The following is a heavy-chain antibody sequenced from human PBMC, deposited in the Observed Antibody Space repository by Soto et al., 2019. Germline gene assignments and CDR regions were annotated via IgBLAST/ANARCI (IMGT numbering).Heavy chain of an antibody. D-gene: IGHD6-19*01. CDR2: IYYSGST. CDR3: ARSREPIAVGWFDP. J-gene: IGHJ5*02. CDR1: GGSISSYY. V-gene: IGHV4-59*01. Sequence: PSETLSLTCTVSGGSISSYYWSWIRQPPGKGLEWIGYIYYSGSTNYNPSLKSRVTISVDTSKNQFSLKLSSVTAADTAVYYCARSREPIAVGWFDPWGQGTLATVSS.